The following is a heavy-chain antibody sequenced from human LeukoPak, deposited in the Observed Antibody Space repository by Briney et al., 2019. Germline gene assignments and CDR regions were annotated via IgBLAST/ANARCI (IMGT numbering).Heavy chain of an antibody. CDR1: GYTFTSYD. CDR2: MNPNSGNT. D-gene: IGHD3-10*01. Sequence: ASVKVSCKASGYTFTSYDINWVRQATGQGLEWMGWMNPNSGNTGYAQKFQGRVTMTRNTSISTAYMELNSLRAEDTAVYYCARERIHYASGGDLTDARLFYYYGMDVWGQGTAVTVSS. CDR3: ARERIHYASGGDLTDARLFYYYGMDV. J-gene: IGHJ6*02. V-gene: IGHV1-8*01.